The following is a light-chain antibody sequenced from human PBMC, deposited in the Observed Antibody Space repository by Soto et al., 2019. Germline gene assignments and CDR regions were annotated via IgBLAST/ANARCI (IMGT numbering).Light chain of an antibody. CDR1: SSNIGRNT. Sequence: QSVLTQPPSASGTPGQRVSISYSGSSSNIGRNTVNWYQQLPGTAPKVLIHSNDQRPSGVPDRYSGSKSGASASLAISGLESEDEADCYCAPWDDILNGQGVFGGGTKLIVL. J-gene: IGLJ3*02. CDR2: SND. V-gene: IGLV1-44*01. CDR3: APWDDILNGQGV.